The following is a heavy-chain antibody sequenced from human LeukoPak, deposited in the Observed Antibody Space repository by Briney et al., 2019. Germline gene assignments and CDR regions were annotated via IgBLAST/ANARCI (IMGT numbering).Heavy chain of an antibody. CDR3: AKAFGTNGYFQLPIDF. Sequence: GGSLRLSCATSGFTFSSNAMTWVRQPPGKGLECVSAITAPGDATYYADSVKGRFSISRDNSKNTLYLQLNSLRAEDTALYFCAKAFGTNGYFQLPIDFWGQGTLVTVSS. CDR1: GFTFSSNA. CDR2: ITAPGDAT. D-gene: IGHD2-8*01. V-gene: IGHV3-23*01. J-gene: IGHJ4*02.